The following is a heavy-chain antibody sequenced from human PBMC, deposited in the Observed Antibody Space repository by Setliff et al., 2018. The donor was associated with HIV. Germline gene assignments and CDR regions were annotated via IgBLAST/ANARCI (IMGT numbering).Heavy chain of an antibody. CDR2: VYYTGST. D-gene: IGHD3-3*01. CDR3: ARGRVTLNGVAAGHHYMDV. J-gene: IGHJ6*03. CDR1: GGFIETYY. Sequence: SETLSLTCTVSGGFIETYYWSWIRQSPGKGLEWIGSVYYTGSTNYNPSLESRVTMSVDTSKNQFSLRLMSLTAADTAIYYCARGRVTLNGVAAGHHYMDVWGKGNTVTVSS. V-gene: IGHV4-59*13.